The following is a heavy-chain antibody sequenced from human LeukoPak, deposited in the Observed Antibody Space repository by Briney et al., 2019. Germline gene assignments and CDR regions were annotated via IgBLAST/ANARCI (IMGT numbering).Heavy chain of an antibody. J-gene: IGHJ4*02. D-gene: IGHD3-3*01. CDR2: IYYSGST. V-gene: IGHV4-59*01. CDR1: GGSISSYY. Sequence: PSETLSLTCTVSGGSISSYYWSWIRQPPGKGLEWIGYIYYSGSTNYNPSLKSRVTISVDTSKNQFSLKLSSVTAADTAVYYCARAYYDFWSGPNPPDYWGQGTLVTVSS. CDR3: ARAYYDFWSGPNPPDY.